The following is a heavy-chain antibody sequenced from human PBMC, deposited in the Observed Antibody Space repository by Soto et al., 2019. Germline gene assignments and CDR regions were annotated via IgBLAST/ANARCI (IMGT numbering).Heavy chain of an antibody. V-gene: IGHV4-39*01. D-gene: IGHD3-22*01. CDR2: IFYSGGT. CDR3: ARQASGYYYGWFDP. J-gene: IGHJ5*02. CDR1: GGSILDSTYY. Sequence: PSENLSLTCTVSGGSILDSTYYWAWIRQSPGKGLEWIGTIFYSGGTFYTPSLKSRVTMSVDTSNNQFSLKLSSVTAADTAVYYCARQASGYYYGWFDPWGQGTLVTVS.